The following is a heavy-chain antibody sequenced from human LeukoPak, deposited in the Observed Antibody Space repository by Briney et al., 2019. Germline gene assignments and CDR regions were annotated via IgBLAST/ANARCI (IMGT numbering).Heavy chain of an antibody. CDR1: GFTFSSYG. J-gene: IGHJ4*02. D-gene: IGHD7-27*01. Sequence: PGGSLRLSCAASGFTFSSYGMHWVRQAPGKGLEWVAVIWFDGSNKYYADSVKGRFTFSRDNSKNTLYLQMNSLRAEDTAVYYCARDRDWGCSYCSYWGQGTLVTVSS. V-gene: IGHV3-33*01. CDR2: IWFDGSNK. CDR3: ARDRDWGCSYCSY.